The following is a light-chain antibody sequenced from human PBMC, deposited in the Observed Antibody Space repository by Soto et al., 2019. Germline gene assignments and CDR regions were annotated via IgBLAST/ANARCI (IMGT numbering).Light chain of an antibody. J-gene: IGKJ4*01. V-gene: IGKV1-27*01. CDR1: QGISTY. Sequence: DIQMTQSPSSLSASVGGRVTITCRASQGISTYLAWYQQKPGKVPKLLIYAASTLQSGVPSQFSGSGSGTEFTLTISSLQPEDVATYYCQKYNSAPLTFGGGTKVEIK. CDR2: AAS. CDR3: QKYNSAPLT.